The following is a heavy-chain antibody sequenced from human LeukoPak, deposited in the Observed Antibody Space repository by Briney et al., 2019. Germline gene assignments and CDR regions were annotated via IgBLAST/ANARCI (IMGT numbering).Heavy chain of an antibody. V-gene: IGHV3-30*02. CDR1: GFTFSSYG. CDR3: ARDLGRYFDQLGHWFDP. D-gene: IGHD3-9*01. J-gene: IGHJ5*02. Sequence: PGGSLRLSCAASGFTFSSYGMHWVRKAPGKGLEWVAFIRYDGSNKYYADSVKGRFTISRDNSKNTLYLQMNSLRAEDTAVYYCARDLGRYFDQLGHWFDPWGQGTLVTVSS. CDR2: IRYDGSNK.